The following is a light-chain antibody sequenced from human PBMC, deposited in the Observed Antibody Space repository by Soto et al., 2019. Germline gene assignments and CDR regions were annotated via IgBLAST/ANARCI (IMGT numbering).Light chain of an antibody. V-gene: IGKV3-15*01. CDR1: QSVSRN. J-gene: IGKJ1*01. CDR2: GAS. CDR3: QHYNTWPRT. Sequence: EIVMTQSPATLSVSPGERATLSCRASQSVSRNLAWYQQKPGQAPRLLIYGASTRATGIPARFSGSGSGTEFTRTISRLQSEDFAVYYCQHYNTWPRTFGQGTKVEIK.